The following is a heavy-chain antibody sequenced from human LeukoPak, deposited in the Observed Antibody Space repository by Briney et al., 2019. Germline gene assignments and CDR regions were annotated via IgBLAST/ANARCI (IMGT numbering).Heavy chain of an antibody. CDR2: MNPNSGNT. J-gene: IGHJ6*03. CDR3: ARDEVEALRITGNTGYYYYMDV. V-gene: IGHV1-8*01. D-gene: IGHD1-20*01. Sequence: GASVKVSCKASRYTFTSYDINWVRQATGQGLEWMGWMNPNSGNTGYAQKFQGRVTMTRNTSISTAYMELSSLRSEDTAVYYCARDEVEALRITGNTGYYYYMDVWGKGTTVTVSS. CDR1: RYTFTSYD.